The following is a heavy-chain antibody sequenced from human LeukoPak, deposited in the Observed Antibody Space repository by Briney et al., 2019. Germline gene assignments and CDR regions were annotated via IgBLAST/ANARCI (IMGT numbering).Heavy chain of an antibody. CDR3: ATVYYYGSGSYYPPRY. CDR1: GFSLSNYW. D-gene: IGHD3-10*01. V-gene: IGHV3-74*01. Sequence: GGSLRLSCAASGFSLSNYWMHWVRHPPGRGLVWVSRIKSDGSDINYADSVKGRFTISRDNAKNTIYLQMNSLRAEDTAVYYCATVYYYGSGSYYPPRYWGRGTLVTVSS. CDR2: IKSDGSDI. J-gene: IGHJ4*02.